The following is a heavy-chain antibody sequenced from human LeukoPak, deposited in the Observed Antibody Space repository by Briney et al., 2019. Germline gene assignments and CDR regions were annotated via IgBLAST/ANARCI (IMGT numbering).Heavy chain of an antibody. V-gene: IGHV4-61*01. D-gene: IGHD5-24*01. CDR1: GGSVSSGSYF. CDR3: ARGGQGDGYSADEAFDF. Sequence: SETLSLTCTVSGGSVSSGSYFWSWIRQPPGKGLEWIGYIFYNGETNYNPSLKSRLTLSVDASKNQFSLKLSSVTAADTAVYYCARGGQGDGYSADEAFDFWGQGTMVTVSS. CDR2: IFYNGET. J-gene: IGHJ3*01.